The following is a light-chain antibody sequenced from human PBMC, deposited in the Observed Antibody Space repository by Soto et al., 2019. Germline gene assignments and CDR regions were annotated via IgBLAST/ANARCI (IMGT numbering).Light chain of an antibody. CDR2: GAS. J-gene: IGKJ4*01. CDR1: ESVSDNY. CDR3: QQYGSSPLT. Sequence: EIVLTQSPGTLSLSPGERATLSCRASESVSDNYLAWYQQRSGQAPRLVIYGASSRASAVPGRFSGSGSGADFTLPISSLEPEDFAVYYCQQYGSSPLTFGGWTKVEIK. V-gene: IGKV3-20*01.